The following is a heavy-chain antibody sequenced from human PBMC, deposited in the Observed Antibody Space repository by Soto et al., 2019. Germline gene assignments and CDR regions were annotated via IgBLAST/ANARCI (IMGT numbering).Heavy chain of an antibody. V-gene: IGHV3-23*01. CDR1: GFTFSSYA. Sequence: GGSLRLSCAASGFTFSSYAMSWVRQAPGKGLEWVSAISGSGGSTYYADSVKGRFTISRDNSKNTLDLQLNSLRAEDTAVYYCAKLPYCSGGSCYSPHFDYWGQGTLVTVSS. CDR3: AKLPYCSGGSCYSPHFDY. D-gene: IGHD2-15*01. J-gene: IGHJ4*02. CDR2: ISGSGGST.